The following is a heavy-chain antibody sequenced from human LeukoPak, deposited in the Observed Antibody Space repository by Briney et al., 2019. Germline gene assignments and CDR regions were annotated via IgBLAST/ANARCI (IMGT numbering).Heavy chain of an antibody. CDR3: ARDGTVAGHNDAFDI. D-gene: IGHD1-26*01. V-gene: IGHV3-21*01. CDR1: GFTFSSYS. J-gene: IGHJ3*02. Sequence: GGSLRLSCAASGFTFSSYSMNWVRQAPGKGLEWVSSISSSSSYIYYADSVKGRFTISRGNAKNSLYLQMNSLRAEDTAVYYCARDGTVAGHNDAFDIWGQGTMVTVSS. CDR2: ISSSSSYI.